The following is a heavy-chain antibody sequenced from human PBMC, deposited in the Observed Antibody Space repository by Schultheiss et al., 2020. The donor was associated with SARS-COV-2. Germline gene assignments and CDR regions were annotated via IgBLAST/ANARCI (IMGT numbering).Heavy chain of an antibody. D-gene: IGHD1-7*01. Sequence: GGSLRLSCAASGFTFSSYAMHWVRQAPGKGLEWVANIKQDGSEKYYVDSVKGRFTISRDNAKNSLYLQMNSLRAEDTAVYYCAREWDGTGSYYYYGMDVWGQGTTVTVSS. V-gene: IGHV3-7*01. CDR1: GFTFSSYA. CDR3: AREWDGTGSYYYYGMDV. J-gene: IGHJ6*02. CDR2: IKQDGSEK.